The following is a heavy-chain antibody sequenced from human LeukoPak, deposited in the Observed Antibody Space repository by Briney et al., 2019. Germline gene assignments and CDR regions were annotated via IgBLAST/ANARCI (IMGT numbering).Heavy chain of an antibody. CDR1: GFTFSAYA. Sequence: PGGSLRLSCAASGFTFSAYAMSWVRQAPGKGLEWVSAISGSGGSTYYADSVKGRFTISRDNSKNTLYLQMNSLRAEDTAVYYCAKDLLYYYYGMDVWGQGTTVTVSS. D-gene: IGHD2-21*01. CDR3: AKDLLYYYYGMDV. CDR2: ISGSGGST. J-gene: IGHJ6*02. V-gene: IGHV3-23*01.